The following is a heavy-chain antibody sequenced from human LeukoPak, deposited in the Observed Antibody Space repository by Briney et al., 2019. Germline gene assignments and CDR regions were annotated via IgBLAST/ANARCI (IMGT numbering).Heavy chain of an antibody. Sequence: SETLSLTCAVYGGSFSGYYWSWIRPPPGKGLEWIGEINHSGSTNYNPSLKSRVTISVDTSKNQFSLKLSSVTAADTAVYYCARVGYYGSGSYWPLYWGQGTLVTVSS. J-gene: IGHJ4*02. V-gene: IGHV4-34*01. CDR2: INHSGST. CDR3: ARVGYYGSGSYWPLY. CDR1: GGSFSGYY. D-gene: IGHD3-10*01.